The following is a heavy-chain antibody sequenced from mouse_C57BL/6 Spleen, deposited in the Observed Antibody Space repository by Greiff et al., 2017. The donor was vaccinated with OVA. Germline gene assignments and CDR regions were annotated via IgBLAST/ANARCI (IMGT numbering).Heavy chain of an antibody. CDR1: GYTFTSYW. Sequence: QVQLQQPGAELVMPGASVKLSCKASGYTFTSYWMHWVKQRPGQGLEWIGEIDPSDSYTNYNQKFKGKSTLTVAKSSSTAYMQLSSLTSEDSAVYYCAKGRFITTVENAMDYWGQGTSVTVSS. D-gene: IGHD1-1*01. V-gene: IGHV1-69*01. CDR2: IDPSDSYT. J-gene: IGHJ4*01. CDR3: AKGRFITTVENAMDY.